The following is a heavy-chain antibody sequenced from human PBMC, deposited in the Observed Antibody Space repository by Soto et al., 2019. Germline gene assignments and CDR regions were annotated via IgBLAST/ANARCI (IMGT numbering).Heavy chain of an antibody. CDR1: GGSISSGGYY. D-gene: IGHD2-15*01. CDR3: ARPLGYCSGGNCPLANFQY. J-gene: IGHJ1*01. V-gene: IGHV3-23*01. CDR2: ISGNGGNT. Sequence: PSETLSLTCTVSGGSISSGGYYWSWIRQHPGKGLEWVAGISGNGGNTSYGDSVRGRFTISRDNSKSTLFLQMNSLRAEDTAIYYCARPLGYCSGGNCPLANFQYWGQGTLVTVSS.